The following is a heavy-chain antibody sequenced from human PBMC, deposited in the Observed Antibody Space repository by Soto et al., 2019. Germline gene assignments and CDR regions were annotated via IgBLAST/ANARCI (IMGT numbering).Heavy chain of an antibody. Sequence: QVQLVQSGAEVKKPGASVKVSCKACGYSFISYGISWVRQAPGQGLEWMGWISANNGNTSYAQKFQGRVTMTTDTSTSTAYMELRSLRSDDTAIYYCTRSSGSSWMFYWFDPWGQGTLVTVSS. J-gene: IGHJ5*02. D-gene: IGHD6-13*01. CDR3: TRSSGSSWMFYWFDP. CDR1: GYSFISYG. V-gene: IGHV1-18*01. CDR2: ISANNGNT.